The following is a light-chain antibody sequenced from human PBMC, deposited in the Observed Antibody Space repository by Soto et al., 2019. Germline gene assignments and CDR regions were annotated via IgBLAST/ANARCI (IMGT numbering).Light chain of an antibody. CDR1: QDVFYNSNNKNY. V-gene: IGKV4-1*01. CDR2: WAS. J-gene: IGKJ1*01. Sequence: DIVMTQSPDSLAVSLGERATINCKSSQDVFYNSNNKNYLAWYQQKPGQPPKLLFYWASTRESGVPDRFSGSGFGTAFTLTINSLQAEDVAVYYCQQYYSTPWTFGQGTKVEIK. CDR3: QQYYSTPWT.